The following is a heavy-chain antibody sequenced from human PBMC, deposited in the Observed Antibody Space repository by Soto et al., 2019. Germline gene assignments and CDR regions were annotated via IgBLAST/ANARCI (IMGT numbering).Heavy chain of an antibody. CDR3: AKHKVEYANSGLDR. V-gene: IGHV4-39*01. CDR1: GASINTSPYY. J-gene: IGHJ5*02. CDR2: VFSTGST. D-gene: IGHD2-2*01. Sequence: QLQLQESGPGLVKPSETLSLTCSVSGASINTSPYYWGWIRQPPGGGLEWIGSVFSTGSTYYNPSLKGRVTVSVDASGNEFSLKVYSVTAADTAVYYCAKHKVEYANSGLDRWGQGTLVAVSS.